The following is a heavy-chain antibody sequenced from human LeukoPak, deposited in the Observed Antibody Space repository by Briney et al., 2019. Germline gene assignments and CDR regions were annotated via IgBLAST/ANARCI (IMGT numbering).Heavy chain of an antibody. V-gene: IGHV3-7*03. Sequence: GGSLRLSCAGSGLTFINYWMTWVRQVPGKGLGWVANINRDGSGKYYLPSVRGRFTISKDDAKDSLYLQMDSLRPEDTAIYYCARVEYSGNGNLYWGQGTLVTVSS. CDR1: GLTFINYW. J-gene: IGHJ4*02. CDR3: ARVEYSGNGNLY. D-gene: IGHD1-26*01. CDR2: INRDGSGK.